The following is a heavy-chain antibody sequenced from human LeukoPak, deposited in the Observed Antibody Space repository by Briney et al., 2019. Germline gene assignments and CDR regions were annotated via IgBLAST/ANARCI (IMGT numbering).Heavy chain of an antibody. CDR3: ARRGVYYYDSSGRANYHFDQ. V-gene: IGHV1-18*01. D-gene: IGHD3-22*01. CDR2: ISAYNGNT. J-gene: IGHJ4*02. Sequence: ASVKVSCKASGYTFTSYGISWVRQAPGQGLEWMGWISAYNGNTNYAQKLQGRVTMTTDTSTTTAYMELRSLRADDTAIYYCARRGVYYYDSSGRANYHFDQWGQGTLVTVSS. CDR1: GYTFTSYG.